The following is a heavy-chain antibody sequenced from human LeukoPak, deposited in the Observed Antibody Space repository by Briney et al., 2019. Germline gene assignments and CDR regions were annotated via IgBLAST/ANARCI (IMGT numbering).Heavy chain of an antibody. Sequence: EASVKVSCKASGYTFTSYGISWVRQAPGQGLEWMGWISAYNGNTNYAQKLQSRVTMTTDTSTSTAYMELRSLRSDDTALYYCARGVYDFWSGYYTGSGAFDPWGQGTLVTVSS. CDR3: ARGVYDFWSGYYTGSGAFDP. J-gene: IGHJ5*02. V-gene: IGHV1-18*01. CDR2: ISAYNGNT. CDR1: GYTFTSYG. D-gene: IGHD3-3*01.